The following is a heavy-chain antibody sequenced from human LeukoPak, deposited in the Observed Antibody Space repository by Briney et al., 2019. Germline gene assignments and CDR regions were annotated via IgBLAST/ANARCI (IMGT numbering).Heavy chain of an antibody. D-gene: IGHD3-3*01. V-gene: IGHV3-21*01. J-gene: IGHJ6*04. CDR3: AGGYDFWGGYFSPTDPAMVV. Sequence: GGSLRLSCAASGFTFNAYYMNWVRQAPGKGLEWVSSISSTTGHVNYADAVQGRFTISRANAKKSLYLQMNSLRAEDTAVYYCAGGYDFWGGYFSPTDPAMVVWGEEPTVTVSS. CDR2: ISSTTGHV. CDR1: GFTFNAYY.